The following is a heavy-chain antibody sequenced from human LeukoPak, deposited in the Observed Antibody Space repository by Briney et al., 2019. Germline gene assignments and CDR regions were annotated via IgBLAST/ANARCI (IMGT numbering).Heavy chain of an antibody. Sequence: PSETLSLTCTVSGGSISSYYWSWIRQPPGKGLEWIGYIYYSGSTYYNPSLKSRVTISVDTSKNQFSLKLSSVTAADTAVYYCARGKDFYCSGGSCYPGDNWFDPWGQGTLVTVSS. CDR2: IYYSGST. V-gene: IGHV4-59*12. J-gene: IGHJ5*02. D-gene: IGHD2-15*01. CDR1: GGSISSYY. CDR3: ARGKDFYCSGGSCYPGDNWFDP.